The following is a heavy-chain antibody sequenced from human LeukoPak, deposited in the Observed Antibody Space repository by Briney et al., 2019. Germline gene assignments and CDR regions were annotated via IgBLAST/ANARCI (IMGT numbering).Heavy chain of an antibody. V-gene: IGHV4-59*01. CDR3: ARASGPWFNDY. Sequence: SETLSLTCTVSGGSISSYYWSWIRQPPGKGLEWIGYIYYSGSTNYNPSLESRVTISVDTSKNQFSLKLSSVTAADTAVYYCARASGPWFNDYWGQGTLVTVSS. CDR2: IYYSGST. D-gene: IGHD3-10*01. J-gene: IGHJ4*02. CDR1: GGSISSYY.